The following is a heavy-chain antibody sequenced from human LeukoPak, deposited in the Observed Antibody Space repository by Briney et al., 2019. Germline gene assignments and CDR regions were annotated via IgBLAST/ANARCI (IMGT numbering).Heavy chain of an antibody. V-gene: IGHV3-23*01. CDR3: TKVTCGGRTGLRCRGVDV. J-gene: IGHJ6*02. Sequence: GGSLRLSCAASGFTFSSYAMSWGRQAPGKGLEWVSAISGSGGSTYYADSVKGRFTISRDNSKNTLYLQMNSLRAEDTAVYYCTKVTCGGRTGLRCRGVDVWGQGTTVTVSS. CDR2: ISGSGGST. CDR1: GFTFSSYA. D-gene: IGHD4-17*01.